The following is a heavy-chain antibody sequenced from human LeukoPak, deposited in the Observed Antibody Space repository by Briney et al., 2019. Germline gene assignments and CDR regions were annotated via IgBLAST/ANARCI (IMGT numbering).Heavy chain of an antibody. V-gene: IGHV4-39*07. CDR1: GGSISSSSYY. Sequence: SETLSLTCTVSGGSISSSSYYWGWIRQPPGKGLEWIGSIYYSGSTYYNPSLKSRVTISVDTSKNQFSLKLSSVTAADTAVYYCARDQVVPAALLNWFDPWGQGTLVTVSS. J-gene: IGHJ5*02. CDR2: IYYSGST. D-gene: IGHD2-2*01. CDR3: ARDQVVPAALLNWFDP.